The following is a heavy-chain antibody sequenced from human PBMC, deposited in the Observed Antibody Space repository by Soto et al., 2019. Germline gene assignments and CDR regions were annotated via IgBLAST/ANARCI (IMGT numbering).Heavy chain of an antibody. CDR1: GFTFSRYA. CDR3: AVHDYGDNRHDD. D-gene: IGHD4-17*01. Sequence: AGGSLRLSCTASGFTFSRYAMSWVRQAPGKGLEWVSTISGRGTTTFYADSVKGRFNISRDNSKNTLYLQMNSLRAEDTAVYFCAVHDYGDNRHDDWGQGTLVTVSS. CDR2: ISGRGTTT. J-gene: IGHJ4*02. V-gene: IGHV3-23*01.